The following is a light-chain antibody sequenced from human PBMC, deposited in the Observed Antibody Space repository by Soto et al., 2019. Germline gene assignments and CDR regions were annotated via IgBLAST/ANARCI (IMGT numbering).Light chain of an antibody. CDR1: QSISTW. J-gene: IGKJ1*01. CDR2: KAS. Sequence: DIQMTRSPSTLSASVGDRVTITCRASQSISTWLAWYQQKPGTAPKLLIYKASSLQSGVPSRFSGSGSGTEFTLTISSLQPDDFATYYCQQYVRAFRSFGQGTKVDIK. CDR3: QQYVRAFRS. V-gene: IGKV1-5*03.